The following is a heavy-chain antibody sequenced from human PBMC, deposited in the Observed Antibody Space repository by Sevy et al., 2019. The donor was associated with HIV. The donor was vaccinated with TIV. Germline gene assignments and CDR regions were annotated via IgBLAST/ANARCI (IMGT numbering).Heavy chain of an antibody. CDR2: INWNGDDT. J-gene: IGHJ1*01. D-gene: IGHD2-21*02. V-gene: IGHV3-43*01. CDR3: AKERNCGRDCLYFQH. CDR1: GFTFDDYT. Sequence: GGSLRLSCAASGFTFDDYTMHWVRQAPGKGLEWVSLINWNGDDTYYADSVKGRFTISRDNSRNPLYLQMNSLRTEDTALYYCAKERNCGRDCLYFQHWGQGTLVTVSS.